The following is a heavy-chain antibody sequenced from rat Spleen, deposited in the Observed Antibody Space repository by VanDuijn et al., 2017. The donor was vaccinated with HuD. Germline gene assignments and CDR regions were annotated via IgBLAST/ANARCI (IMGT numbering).Heavy chain of an antibody. V-gene: IGHV5-20*01. Sequence: EVQLVESGGGLVQPGRSMKLSCAASGFTFSNYDMAWVRQAPKKGLEWVAYISYDGDSTYYRDPVKGRFTISRDNAKSTLYLQMDSLRSEDTASYYCTTPGHPGIPHWFAYWGQGTLVTVSS. J-gene: IGHJ3*01. D-gene: IGHD1-4*01. CDR3: TTPGHPGIPHWFAY. CDR2: ISYDGDST. CDR1: GFTFSNYD.